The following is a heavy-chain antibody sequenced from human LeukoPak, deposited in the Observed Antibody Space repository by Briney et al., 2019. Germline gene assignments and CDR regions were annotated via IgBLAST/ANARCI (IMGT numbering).Heavy chain of an antibody. Sequence: GGSLTLSCAASGFTISSYRMHWLGQGPGKGLVWVAIIRYDGSNKSYEDSVKGRITIYRDNSTITLYLQMNSLRAEVTAVYSCAKRPFDSSGWYIRFDYWGQGTLVTVSS. V-gene: IGHV3-30*02. CDR1: GFTISSYR. CDR2: IRYDGSNK. CDR3: AKRPFDSSGWYIRFDY. D-gene: IGHD6-19*01. J-gene: IGHJ4*02.